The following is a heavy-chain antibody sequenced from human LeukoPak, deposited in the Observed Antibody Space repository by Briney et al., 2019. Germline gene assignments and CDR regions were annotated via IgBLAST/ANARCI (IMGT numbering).Heavy chain of an antibody. CDR1: GFTFSSYA. D-gene: IGHD5-12*01. Sequence: GGSLRLSCAASGFTFSSYAMSWVRQAPGKGLEWISIIYSGDRTYYVDSVKGRFTISRDNSKNTVYLQMNSLRAEDTAVYYCVRDPSGGYAWNNASFDSWGQGTLVTVSS. CDR2: IYSGDRT. J-gene: IGHJ4*02. CDR3: VRDPSGGYAWNNASFDS. V-gene: IGHV3-23*03.